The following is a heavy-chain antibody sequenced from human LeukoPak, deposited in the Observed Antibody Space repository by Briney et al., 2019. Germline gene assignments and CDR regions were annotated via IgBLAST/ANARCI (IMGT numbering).Heavy chain of an antibody. CDR1: GFIFSKYG. Sequence: GGSLRLSCAASGFIFSKYGMHWVRQAPGKGLEWVAVISYDGSNSYYADSVKGRFTFSRDNSKNTLSLQMNSLREEDTAVYYCAKGRSEHGDFYFDYWGQGILVTVSS. V-gene: IGHV3-30*18. CDR2: ISYDGSNS. CDR3: AKGRSEHGDFYFDY. J-gene: IGHJ4*02. D-gene: IGHD4-17*01.